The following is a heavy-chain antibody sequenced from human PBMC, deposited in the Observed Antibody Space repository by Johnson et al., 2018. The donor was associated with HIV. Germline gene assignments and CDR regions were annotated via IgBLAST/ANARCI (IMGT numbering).Heavy chain of an antibody. CDR2: ISSSGSTI. Sequence: QVQLVESGGGLVQPGGSLRLSCAASGFTFSDYYMSWIRQAPGKGLEWVSYISSSGSTIYYADSVKGRFTISREKAKNSMYLQMNSLRAEDTAVYYCARPCIAVAAAPEDEAFDIWGQGKMVTVSS. CDR3: ARPCIAVAAAPEDEAFDI. D-gene: IGHD6-19*01. J-gene: IGHJ3*02. CDR1: GFTFSDYY. V-gene: IGHV3-11*04.